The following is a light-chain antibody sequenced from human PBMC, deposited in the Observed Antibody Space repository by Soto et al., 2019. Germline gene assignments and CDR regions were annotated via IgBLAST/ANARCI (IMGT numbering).Light chain of an antibody. CDR1: QSVSTY. J-gene: IGKJ1*01. CDR2: DAS. CDR3: QQRSNWPWT. V-gene: IGKV3-11*01. Sequence: EIVLTQSPATLSLSPGERATLSCRASQSVSTYLAWYQQKPGQAPRLLIYDASNRATGIPARFSGSGSGTDFTLTISSLEPEDFVVYYCQQRSNWPWTFGQGAMV.